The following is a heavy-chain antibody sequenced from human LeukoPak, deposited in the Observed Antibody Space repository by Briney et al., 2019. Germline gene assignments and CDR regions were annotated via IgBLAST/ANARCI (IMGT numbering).Heavy chain of an antibody. Sequence: PSETLSLTCTVSGGSISSYYWSWIRQPPGKGLEWIGYIYYSGSTNYNPSLKSRVTISVDTSKNQFSLKLSSVTAADTAVYYCARQPIAAAGTGYFDYWGQGTLVTVSS. D-gene: IGHD6-13*01. CDR3: ARQPIAAAGTGYFDY. CDR2: IYYSGST. CDR1: GGSISSYY. V-gene: IGHV4-59*08. J-gene: IGHJ4*02.